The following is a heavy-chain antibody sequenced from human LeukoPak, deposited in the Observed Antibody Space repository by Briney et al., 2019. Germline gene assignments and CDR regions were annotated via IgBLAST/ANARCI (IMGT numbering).Heavy chain of an antibody. J-gene: IGHJ4*02. CDR3: ARDPVGGSTIFDS. V-gene: IGHV6-1*01. D-gene: IGHD1-26*01. CDR1: GDSVSIDSAA. CDR2: TYFRSKWYY. Sequence: SRTLSLTCAISGDSVSIDSAAWNWVRQSPSRGLEWLARTYFRSKWYYDYALAVKGRITINPDTTKNQFSLQLNSVTPEDTAVYFCARDPVGGSTIFDSWGQGTLVTVSS.